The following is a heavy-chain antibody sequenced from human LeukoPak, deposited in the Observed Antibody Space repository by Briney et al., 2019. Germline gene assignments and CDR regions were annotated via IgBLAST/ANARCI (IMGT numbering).Heavy chain of an antibody. CDR2: ISSSSSYI. J-gene: IGHJ4*02. CDR3: ASSGSGSYTFDY. Sequence: GGSLRLSCAASGFTFSSYSMNWVRQAAGEGLEWVSSISSSSSYIYYADSVKGRFTISRDNAKNSLYLQMNSLRAEDTAVYYCASSGSGSYTFDYWGQGTLVTVSS. D-gene: IGHD3-10*01. V-gene: IGHV3-21*01. CDR1: GFTFSSYS.